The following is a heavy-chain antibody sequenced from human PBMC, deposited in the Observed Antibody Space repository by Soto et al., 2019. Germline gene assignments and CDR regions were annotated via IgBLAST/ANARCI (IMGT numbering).Heavy chain of an antibody. V-gene: IGHV4-4*02. J-gene: IGHJ5*02. D-gene: IGHD2-21*02. CDR3: ARGKACWDRTNCSPFDH. CDR1: W. CDR2: IYHSGNT. Sequence: WAGWVRKPPGKGLEWIGEIYHSGNTNYNPSLRSRLTISVDKSKNQFSLKLTSVTAADTAVYYCARGKACWDRTNCSPFDHSAQATL.